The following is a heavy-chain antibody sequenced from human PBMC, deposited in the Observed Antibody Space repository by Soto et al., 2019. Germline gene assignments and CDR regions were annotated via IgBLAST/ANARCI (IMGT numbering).Heavy chain of an antibody. J-gene: IGHJ5*02. V-gene: IGHV4-31*03. CDR3: ARDNPDAGRTGFDP. Sequence: SETLYLTCTVSGDSITSGTFYWNWIRQYPGKGLEWIGYMYYSGSTYYNPSLKSRVSISRDTSKNQFSLSLSSVTDADTAVYYCARDNPDAGRTGFDPWGQGTLVTVSS. CDR2: MYYSGST. CDR1: GDSITSGTFY.